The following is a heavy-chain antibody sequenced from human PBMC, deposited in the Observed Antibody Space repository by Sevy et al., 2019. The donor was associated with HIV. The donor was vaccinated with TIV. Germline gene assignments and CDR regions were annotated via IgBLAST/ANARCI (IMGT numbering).Heavy chain of an antibody. J-gene: IGHJ4*02. V-gene: IGHV3-30*04. D-gene: IGHD6-19*01. CDR1: GFTFNTHA. CDR2: ISYDGIIK. Sequence: GGSLRLSCAASGFTFNTHAMHWVRQAPGKGLEWVALISYDGIIKYYAESVKGRLTISKDNSKNTPFLQRNSLRVEDTAVYYCAREGGYTSAWSPGNHWGQGTLVTVSS. CDR3: AREGGYTSAWSPGNH.